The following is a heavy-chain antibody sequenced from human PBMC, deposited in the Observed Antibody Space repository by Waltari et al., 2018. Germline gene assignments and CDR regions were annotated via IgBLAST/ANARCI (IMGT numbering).Heavy chain of an antibody. D-gene: IGHD3-16*02. V-gene: IGHV4-34*01. CDR2: NNRSGST. CDR1: GGSFSGYY. J-gene: IGHJ3*01. Sequence: QVQLQQWGAGLLKPSETLSLTCAVYGGSFSGYYWSWIRQPPGKGLEWIRENNRSGSTNNKPSLKNRITISVDTSEGQFSLKLSSVSAAGTAVYYCARDRGLRRLSTFEVWGQGTMVTVSS. CDR3: ARDRGLRRLSTFEV.